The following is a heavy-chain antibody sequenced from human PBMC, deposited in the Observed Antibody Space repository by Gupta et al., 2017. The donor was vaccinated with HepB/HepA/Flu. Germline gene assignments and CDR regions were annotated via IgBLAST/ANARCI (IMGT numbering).Heavy chain of an antibody. V-gene: IGHV4-31*03. CDR3: ARVGDFGSSVYWDFDL. D-gene: IGHD5/OR15-5a*01. Sequence: QVQLQESGPGLVKPSQTLSLTCTVSGGSISTYNYYWRWLRQLPGKGLEWIGYISHGGSTYYNPSLKSRVTISVDTAENQFSLKLRSVTAADTAVYYCARVGDFGSSVYWDFDLWGRGTLVTVSS. J-gene: IGHJ2*01. CDR2: ISHGGST. CDR1: GGSISTYNYY.